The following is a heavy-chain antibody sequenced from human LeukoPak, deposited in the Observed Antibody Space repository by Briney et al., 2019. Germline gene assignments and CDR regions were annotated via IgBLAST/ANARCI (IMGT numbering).Heavy chain of an antibody. Sequence: HSQTLSLTCTVSGGSISSGGYYWSWIRQHPGKGLEWIGYIYYSGSTYYNPSLKSRVTISVDTSKNQFSLKLSSVTAADTAVYYCAREAVTMVRGVIITYYFDYWGQGTLVTVSS. CDR1: GGSISSGGYY. D-gene: IGHD3-10*01. J-gene: IGHJ4*02. V-gene: IGHV4-31*03. CDR2: IYYSGST. CDR3: AREAVTMVRGVIITYYFDY.